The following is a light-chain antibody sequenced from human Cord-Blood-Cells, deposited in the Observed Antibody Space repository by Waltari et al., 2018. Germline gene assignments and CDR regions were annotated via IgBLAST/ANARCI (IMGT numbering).Light chain of an antibody. CDR3: QQSYSTPWT. V-gene: IGKV1-39*01. CDR1: QSISSY. Sequence: DIQMTQSPSSLSASVGDRVTITCRASQSISSYLNWYQQKPGKAPKLLIYAASSLQSGVPSRFSGSGSGTDCTLTISSLQPEDFATYYCQQSYSTPWTFDQGTKVEIK. J-gene: IGKJ1*01. CDR2: AAS.